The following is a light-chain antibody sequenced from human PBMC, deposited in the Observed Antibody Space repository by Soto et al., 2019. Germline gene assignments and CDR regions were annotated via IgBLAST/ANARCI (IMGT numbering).Light chain of an antibody. Sequence: DIVMTQSPLSLSVTPGEPASISCRSSQSLLHSNGYNYLDWYLQKPGQSPQVLIYVGSNRASGVPGRFSGSGSGTDFTLKIRRVEAEDVGVYYCMQALQTPTFGQGTKVEIK. CDR2: VGS. J-gene: IGKJ1*01. V-gene: IGKV2-28*01. CDR1: QSLLHSNGYNY. CDR3: MQALQTPT.